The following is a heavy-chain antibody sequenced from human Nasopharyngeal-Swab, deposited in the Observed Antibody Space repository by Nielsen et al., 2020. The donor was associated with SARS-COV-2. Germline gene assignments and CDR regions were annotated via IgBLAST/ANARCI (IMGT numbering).Heavy chain of an antibody. J-gene: IGHJ6*03. CDR3: ARIAGRGSIYYYYMDV. Sequence: GGSLTLSCAGSGFTFTSYSMIWVRQVPGEGLEWVSSISGSGSYVYYADSVKGRFTISKDSAKNSLYLQMNSLRADDTAVYFCARIAGRGSIYYYYMDVWGTGTTVTVSS. D-gene: IGHD1-26*01. CDR1: GFTFTSYS. V-gene: IGHV3-21*01. CDR2: ISGSGSYV.